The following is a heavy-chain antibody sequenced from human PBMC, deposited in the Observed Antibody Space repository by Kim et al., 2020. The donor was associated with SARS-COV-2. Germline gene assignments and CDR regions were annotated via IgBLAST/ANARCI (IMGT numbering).Heavy chain of an antibody. V-gene: IGHV3-30*18. CDR1: GFNFSNYG. CDR3: VKEAAFTTVVVDYYFDY. J-gene: IGHJ4*02. Sequence: LSLTCVASGFNFSNYGMHWVRQAPGKGLEWVGIVSYEGRNTYYAASVKGRFTISRDNSKNTLYLQMNSLTTEDTALYYCVKEAAFTTVVVDYYFDYWGQGTLVTVSS. D-gene: IGHD2-15*01. CDR2: VSYEGRNT.